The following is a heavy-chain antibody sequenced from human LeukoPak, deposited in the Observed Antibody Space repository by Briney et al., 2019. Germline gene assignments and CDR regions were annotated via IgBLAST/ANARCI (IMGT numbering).Heavy chain of an antibody. V-gene: IGHV1-18*01. D-gene: IGHD3-3*01. J-gene: IGHJ4*02. Sequence: ASVKVSCKASGGTFSSYAISWVRQAPGQGLEWMGWISAYNGNTNYAQKLQGRVTMTTDTSTSTAYMELRSLRSDDTAVYYCARCTAGGFGVVIGPFDYWGQGTLVTVSS. CDR1: GGTFSSYA. CDR2: ISAYNGNT. CDR3: ARCTAGGFGVVIGPFDY.